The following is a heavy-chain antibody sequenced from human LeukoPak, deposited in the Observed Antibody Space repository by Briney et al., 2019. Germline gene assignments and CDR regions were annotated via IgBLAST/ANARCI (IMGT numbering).Heavy chain of an antibody. D-gene: IGHD3-9*01. Sequence: SETLSLTCAVYGGSFSGYYWSWICQPPGKGLEWIGEINHSGSTNYNPSLKSRVTISVDTSKNQFSLKLSSVTAADTAVYYCARVCLRYFDWYNNWFDPWGQGTLVTVSS. CDR2: INHSGST. CDR3: ARVCLRYFDWYNNWFDP. J-gene: IGHJ5*02. V-gene: IGHV4-34*01. CDR1: GGSFSGYY.